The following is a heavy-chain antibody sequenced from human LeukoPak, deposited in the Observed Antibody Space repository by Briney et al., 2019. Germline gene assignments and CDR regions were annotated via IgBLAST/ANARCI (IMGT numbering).Heavy chain of an antibody. Sequence: PSETLSLTCTVSGGSITSHYWSWIRRPPGKGLEWIGYMYYSGFSNYNPSLKSRVAISIDTSKNQFSLKLSSVTAADTAVYYCARDAIDGGYYMDVWGRGTTVTVSS. CDR2: MYYSGFS. CDR3: ARDAIDGGYYMDV. V-gene: IGHV4-59*11. CDR1: GGSITSHY. J-gene: IGHJ6*03. D-gene: IGHD2-15*01.